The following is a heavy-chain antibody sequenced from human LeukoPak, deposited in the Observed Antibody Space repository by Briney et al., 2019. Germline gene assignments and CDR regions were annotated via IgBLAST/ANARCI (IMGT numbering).Heavy chain of an antibody. Sequence: GGSLRLSCAASGFTFSNSSMNWVRQAPGKGLEWVSSISSSSSYIYYADSLKGRFTISRDNAKNSLYLQMNSLRAEDTAVYYCARDSRVREFDYWGQGTLVTVSS. CDR3: ARDSRVREFDY. D-gene: IGHD3-10*01. CDR2: ISSSSSYI. J-gene: IGHJ4*02. CDR1: GFTFSNSS. V-gene: IGHV3-21*01.